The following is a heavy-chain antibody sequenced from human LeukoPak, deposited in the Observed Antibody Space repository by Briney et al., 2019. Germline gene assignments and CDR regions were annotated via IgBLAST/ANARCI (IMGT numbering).Heavy chain of an antibody. D-gene: IGHD5-12*01. CDR3: ARDGYDYSAFDV. J-gene: IGHJ3*01. Sequence: SQTLSLTCTVSGGSISSGSYYWSWIRQPAGKGLEWIGRIYTSGSTNYNPSLKSRVTISVDTSKNQFSLKLSAVTAADTAMFYCARDGYDYSAFDVWGQRIMVTVSS. CDR1: GGSISSGSYY. V-gene: IGHV4-61*02. CDR2: IYTSGST.